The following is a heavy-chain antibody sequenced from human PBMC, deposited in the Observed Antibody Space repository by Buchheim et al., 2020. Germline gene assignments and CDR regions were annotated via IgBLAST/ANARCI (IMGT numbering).Heavy chain of an antibody. Sequence: QVHLVESGGGLVKPGGSLRLSCAVSGFTFSDYYMSWIRQAPGKGLEWVSYISSSGSTIYYADSVKGRFTISRDNAKNSLYLQMNSLRAEDTAVYYCARYDELHYYYGSGRTNYYGMDVWGQGTT. CDR1: GFTFSDYY. V-gene: IGHV3-11*01. CDR2: ISSSGSTI. J-gene: IGHJ6*02. CDR3: ARYDELHYYYGSGRTNYYGMDV. D-gene: IGHD3-10*01.